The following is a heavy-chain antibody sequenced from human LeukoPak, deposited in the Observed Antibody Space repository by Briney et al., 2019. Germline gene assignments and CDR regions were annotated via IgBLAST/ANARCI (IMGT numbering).Heavy chain of an antibody. CDR3: AADGSGAYYLDAFDI. V-gene: IGHV1-2*02. D-gene: IGHD1-26*01. CDR2: INPNSGGT. J-gene: IGHJ3*02. Sequence: GASVKVSCKASGYTFTGYYMHWVRQAPGQGLEWMGWINPNSGGTNYAQKFQGRVTMTRDTSISTAYMELSRLRSDDTAVYYCAADGSGAYYLDAFDIWGQGTMVTVSS. CDR1: GYTFTGYY.